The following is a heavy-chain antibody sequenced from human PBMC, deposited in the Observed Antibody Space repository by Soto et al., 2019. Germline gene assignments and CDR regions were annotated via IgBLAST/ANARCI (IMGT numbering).Heavy chain of an antibody. V-gene: IGHV3-74*01. CDR3: ARDQYYYDSSGYPFGRDDWGVDV. CDR1: GFTFSSYW. CDR2: INSDGSST. Sequence: PVGSLRLSCAASGFTFSSYWMHWFRQAPVNGLVWVSLINSDGSSTSYADSVKGRFTISGDNAKNTLYLQMNSLRAEDTAVYYCARDQYYYDSSGYPFGRDDWGVDVWGQGTTVTVSS. D-gene: IGHD3-22*01. J-gene: IGHJ6*02.